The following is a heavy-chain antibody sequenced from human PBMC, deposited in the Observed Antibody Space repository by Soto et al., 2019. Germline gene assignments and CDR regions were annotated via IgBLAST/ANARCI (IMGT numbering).Heavy chain of an antibody. V-gene: IGHV3-30*18. Sequence: QVQLVESGGGVVQPGRSRTLSCAASGFAFGRYGMHWVRQAPGKGLEWVAVVSYDGSTTYYADSVKGRFTISRDNSKSALFLRMTSLRGDDTAVYYFAKGMEAAAVQDSWGQGILVIVSS. CDR2: VSYDGSTT. J-gene: IGHJ5*01. D-gene: IGHD6-13*01. CDR3: AKGMEAAAVQDS. CDR1: GFAFGRYG.